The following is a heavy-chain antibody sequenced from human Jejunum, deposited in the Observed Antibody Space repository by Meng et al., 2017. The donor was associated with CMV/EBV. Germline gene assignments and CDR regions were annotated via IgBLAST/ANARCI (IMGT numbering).Heavy chain of an antibody. J-gene: IGHJ6*02. CDR3: TRGSDCGGATCYPAPMDV. CDR1: FSSNS. Sequence: FSSNSMSWVRKAPGKGLKWDSSISADSNYIYHADAVKGRFTISRDNAKSSLFLQMDGLRADDTAVYYCTRGSDCGGATCYPAPMDVWGQGTTVTVSS. V-gene: IGHV3-21*01. D-gene: IGHD2-21*01. CDR2: ISADSNYI.